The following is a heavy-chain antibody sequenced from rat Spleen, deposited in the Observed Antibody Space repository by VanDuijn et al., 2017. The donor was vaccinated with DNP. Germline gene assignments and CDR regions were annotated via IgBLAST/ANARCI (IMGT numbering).Heavy chain of an antibody. CDR1: GFTFSNYD. V-gene: IGHV5-25*01. J-gene: IGHJ3*01. D-gene: IGHD1-11*01. CDR2: VSTVGNNA. Sequence: EVQLVESGGGLVQPGRSLKLSCEASGFTFSNYDMAWVRQAPTKGLEWVAAVSTVGNNAYYRDSVKGRFTISRDNAKSTLYLQMNSLRSEDMATYYCVRPHYEGYRIGYFDYWGQGTLVTVSS. CDR3: VRPHYEGYRIGYFDY.